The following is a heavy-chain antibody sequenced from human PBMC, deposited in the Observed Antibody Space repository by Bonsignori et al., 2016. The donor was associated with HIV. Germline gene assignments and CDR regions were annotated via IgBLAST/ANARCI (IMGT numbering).Heavy chain of an antibody. D-gene: IGHD3-3*01. J-gene: IGHJ4*02. Sequence: WVRQAPGQGLEWMGIINPSGGSTSYAQKFQGRVTMTRDTSTSTVYMELSSLRSEDTAVYYCARALYDFWSGPPTSSYYFDYWGQGTLVTVSS. CDR2: INPSGGST. CDR3: ARALYDFWSGPPTSSYYFDY. V-gene: IGHV1-46*01.